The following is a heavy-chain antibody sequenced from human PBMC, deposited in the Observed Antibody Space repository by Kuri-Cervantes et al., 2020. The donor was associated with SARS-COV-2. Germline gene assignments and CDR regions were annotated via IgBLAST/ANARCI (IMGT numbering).Heavy chain of an antibody. D-gene: IGHD6-6*01. J-gene: IGHJ4*02. V-gene: IGHV3-21*01. CDR1: GFTFSSYG. Sequence: GESLKISCAASGFTFSSYGMHWVRQAPGKGLEWVSSISSSSSYIYHADSVKGRFTISRDNAKNSLYLQMNSLRAEDTAVYYCARSAAHAFDYWGQGTLVTVSS. CDR3: ARSAAHAFDY. CDR2: ISSSSSYI.